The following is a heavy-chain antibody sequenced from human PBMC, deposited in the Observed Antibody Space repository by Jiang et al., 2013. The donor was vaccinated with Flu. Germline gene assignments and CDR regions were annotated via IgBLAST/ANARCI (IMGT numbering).Heavy chain of an antibody. Sequence: SVKVSCKASGGTFSSYAISWVRQAPGQGLEWMGGIIPIFGTANYAQKFQGRVTITADESTSTAYMELSSLRSEDTAVYYCARDLGIVAQTDYWGQGTLVTVSS. V-gene: IGHV1-69*01. CDR3: ARDLGIVAQTDY. CDR1: GGTFSSYA. J-gene: IGHJ4*02. D-gene: IGHD6-13*01. CDR2: IIPIFGTA.